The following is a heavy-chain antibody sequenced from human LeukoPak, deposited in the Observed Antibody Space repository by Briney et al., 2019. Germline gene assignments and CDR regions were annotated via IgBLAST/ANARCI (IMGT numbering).Heavy chain of an antibody. Sequence: GESLKISCKGSGYSFTSYWICWVRQMAGKGLEWMGRIDPSDSYTNYSPSFQGHVTISADKSISTAYLQWSSLKASDTAMYYCVRHNYYDSSGYYGNWFDPWGQGTLVTVSS. D-gene: IGHD3-22*01. J-gene: IGHJ5*02. CDR3: VRHNYYDSSGYYGNWFDP. CDR1: GYSFTSYW. CDR2: IDPSDSYT. V-gene: IGHV5-10-1*01.